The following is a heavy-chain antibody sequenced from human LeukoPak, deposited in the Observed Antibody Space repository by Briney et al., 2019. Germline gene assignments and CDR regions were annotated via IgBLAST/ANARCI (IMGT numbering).Heavy chain of an antibody. D-gene: IGHD3-3*01. Sequence: GESLKISCKGSGYSFTSYWIGWVRQMPGRGLEWMGIIGPGDSDTRYSPSFQGQVTISADKSISTAYLQWSSLKASDTAMYYCARTEMMLRFLEWLLYFDYWGQGTLVTVSS. CDR3: ARTEMMLRFLEWLLYFDY. V-gene: IGHV5-51*01. CDR2: IGPGDSDT. J-gene: IGHJ4*02. CDR1: GYSFTSYW.